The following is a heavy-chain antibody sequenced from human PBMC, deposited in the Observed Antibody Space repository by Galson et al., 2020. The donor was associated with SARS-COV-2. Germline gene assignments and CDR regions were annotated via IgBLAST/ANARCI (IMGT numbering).Heavy chain of an antibody. V-gene: IGHV3-74*01. CDR2: VNSDGSST. Sequence: GGSLRLSCAASGFTFSSYWMHWVRQAPGKGLVWVSRVNSDGSSTSYADSVKGRFIISRDNAKNTLYLQMNSLRAEDTAVYYCAKEYYYDSSGPLDAFDIWGQGTMVTVSS. D-gene: IGHD3-22*01. J-gene: IGHJ3*02. CDR1: GFTFSSYW. CDR3: AKEYYYDSSGPLDAFDI.